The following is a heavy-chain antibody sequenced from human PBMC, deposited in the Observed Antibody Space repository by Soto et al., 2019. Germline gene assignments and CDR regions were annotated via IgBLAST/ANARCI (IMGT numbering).Heavy chain of an antibody. CDR1: GGSISSNC. V-gene: IGHV4-59*01. Sequence: SETLSLTCTVSGGSISSNCWSWIRQTPGKGLEWIGHIYDSGTANHNPSLKSRVTISVDTSKNQFSLKLSSVTAADTAMYFCASVIGGDSEYYFDYWGQGTLVT. D-gene: IGHD4-17*01. CDR2: IYDSGTA. CDR3: ASVIGGDSEYYFDY. J-gene: IGHJ4*02.